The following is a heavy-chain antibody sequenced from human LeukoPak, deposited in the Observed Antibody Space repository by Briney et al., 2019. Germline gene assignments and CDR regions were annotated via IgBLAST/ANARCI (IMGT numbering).Heavy chain of an antibody. CDR1: GFTFSTYL. Sequence: GGSPRLSCAASGFTFSTYLMTWVRRTPGKGLEYVSGIRGSGVDTYYADSVKGRFTISRDNAKNSLYLQMNSLRAEDTAVYYCARGPGRLDYWGQGTLVTVSS. V-gene: IGHV3-21*01. CDR3: ARGPGRLDY. CDR2: IRGSGVDT. J-gene: IGHJ4*02. D-gene: IGHD1-26*01.